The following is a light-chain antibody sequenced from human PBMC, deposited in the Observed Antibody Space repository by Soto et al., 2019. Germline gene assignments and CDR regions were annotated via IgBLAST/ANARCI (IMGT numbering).Light chain of an antibody. CDR3: LQHNSYPVT. CDR2: ASS. Sequence: IQLTQSPSSLSASVGDRVTVTCRASQGIGTYLVWYQQKSGKAPTVLIYASSTLQTGVPSRFSGSGSGTDFSLTISSLQPEDFATYYCLQHNSYPVTFGQGTKVDIK. CDR1: QGIGTY. J-gene: IGKJ1*01. V-gene: IGKV1-9*01.